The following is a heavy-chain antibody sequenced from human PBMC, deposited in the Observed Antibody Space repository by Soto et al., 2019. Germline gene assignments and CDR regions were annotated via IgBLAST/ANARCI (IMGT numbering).Heavy chain of an antibody. Sequence: PGESLKISCKGSGYSFTSYWISWVRQMPVKVLELMGRIDPSDSYTNYSPSFQGHVTISADKSISTAYLQWSSLKASDTAMYYCARPGAEDGDTDYYYYYGMDVWGQGTTVTVSS. CDR1: GYSFTSYW. CDR2: IDPSDSYT. J-gene: IGHJ6*02. CDR3: ARPGAEDGDTDYYYYYGMDV. V-gene: IGHV5-10-1*01. D-gene: IGHD4-17*01.